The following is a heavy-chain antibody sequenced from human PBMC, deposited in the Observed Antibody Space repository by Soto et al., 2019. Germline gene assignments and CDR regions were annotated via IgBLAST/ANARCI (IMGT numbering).Heavy chain of an antibody. CDR1: GFTVSSNY. CDR3: ARGYYYDSSGPPSFDC. J-gene: IGHJ4*02. Sequence: PGGSLRLSCAASGFTVSSNYMSWVRQAPGKGLEWVSVIYSGGSTYYADSVKGRFTISRDNSKNTLYLQMNSLRAEDTAVYYCARGYYYDSSGPPSFDCWGQGTLVTVSS. D-gene: IGHD3-22*01. CDR2: IYSGGST. V-gene: IGHV3-53*01.